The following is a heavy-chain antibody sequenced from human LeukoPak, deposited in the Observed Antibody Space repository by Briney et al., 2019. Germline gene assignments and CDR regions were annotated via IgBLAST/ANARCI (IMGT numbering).Heavy chain of an antibody. CDR3: ASEGYGGNYDAFDI. CDR1: GLTYSSHW. J-gene: IGHJ3*02. V-gene: IGHV3-48*04. CDR2: LTSRCSAI. Sequence: PGRSLRLSCAASGLTYSSHWMSWVRHAPAKGLEWVSYLTSRCSAIYYADSVKRRFHIYRDNDKNSLYLEMNSLRAEDTAVYYCASEGYGGNYDAFDIWGQGTMVTVS. D-gene: IGHD4-23*01.